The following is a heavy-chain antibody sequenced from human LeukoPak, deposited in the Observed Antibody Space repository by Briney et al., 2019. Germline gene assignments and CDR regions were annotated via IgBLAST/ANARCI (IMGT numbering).Heavy chain of an antibody. CDR2: IYYSGNT. D-gene: IGHD2-2*01. Sequence: SETLSLTCTVSGGSINSYYWSWTRQPPGRGLEYIGHIYYSGNTDYNPSLKSRVTISVDTSKNQFSLNLNSLTAADTAVYYCARWYCSSGTCYYLDYCGHGTLVTVSS. CDR3: ARWYCSSGTCYYLDY. CDR1: GGSINSYY. V-gene: IGHV4-59*01. J-gene: IGHJ4*01.